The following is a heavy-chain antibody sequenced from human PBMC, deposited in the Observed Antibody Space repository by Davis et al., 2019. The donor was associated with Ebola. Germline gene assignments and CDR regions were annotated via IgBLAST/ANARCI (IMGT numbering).Heavy chain of an antibody. Sequence: PGGSLRLSCAASGFTFSSYAMRWVRQAPGKGLEWVSAISGSGGSTYYADSVKGRFTISRDNSKNTRYLQMNSLRAADTAVYYCSRLLKRLDYWGQGTLVTVSS. CDR2: ISGSGGST. J-gene: IGHJ4*02. D-gene: IGHD2-21*01. CDR1: GFTFSSYA. V-gene: IGHV3-23*01. CDR3: SRLLKRLDY.